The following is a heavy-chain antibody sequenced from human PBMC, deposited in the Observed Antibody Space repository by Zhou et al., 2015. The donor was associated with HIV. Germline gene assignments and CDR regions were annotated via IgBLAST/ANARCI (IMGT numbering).Heavy chain of an antibody. Sequence: VQILESGGRWSSLGSPVRLSCLASGFTFSGYVMHWVRQAPGKGLEWVGNIKEDGSEKYYVDSVKGRVHHLQRQRQNSLYLQMDTLRVEDTAVYYCARGGVGDYVGWCFDLWGLAPWS. CDR1: GFTFSGYV. V-gene: IGHV3-7*01. CDR3: ARGGVGDYVGWCFDL. CDR2: IKEDGSEK. J-gene: IGHJ2*01. D-gene: IGHD1-26*01.